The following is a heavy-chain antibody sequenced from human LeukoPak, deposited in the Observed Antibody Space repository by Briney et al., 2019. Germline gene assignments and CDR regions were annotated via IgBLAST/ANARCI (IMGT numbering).Heavy chain of an antibody. CDR2: ISSSSSYI. D-gene: IGHD6-13*01. V-gene: IGHV3-21*01. J-gene: IGHJ4*02. CDR3: ARDVGLIAAAGYFDY. Sequence: GGSLRLSCAASGFTFSSYSMNWVRQAPGKGLEWVSSISSSSSYIYYADSVKGRFTISRDNAKNSLYLQMNSLRAEDTAVYYCARDVGLIAAAGYFDYWGQGTLVTVSS. CDR1: GFTFSSYS.